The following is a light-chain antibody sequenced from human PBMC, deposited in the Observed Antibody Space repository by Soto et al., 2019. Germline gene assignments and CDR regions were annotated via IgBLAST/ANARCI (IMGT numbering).Light chain of an antibody. J-gene: IGLJ1*01. V-gene: IGLV2-14*01. CDR3: SSYTSSNRAV. CDR2: DVS. Sequence: QSALTQPASVSGSPGQSITISCTGTSSDVGGYNYVSWYQQHPGKAPKLMIYDVSNRPSGVSNRFSGSKSGNTASLTISGLQAEDEADYYCSSYTSSNRAVFGTGTKVTVL. CDR1: SSDVGGYNY.